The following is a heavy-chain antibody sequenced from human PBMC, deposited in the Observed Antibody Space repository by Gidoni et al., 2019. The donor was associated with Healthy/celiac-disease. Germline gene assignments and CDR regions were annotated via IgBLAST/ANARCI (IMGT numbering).Heavy chain of an antibody. CDR2: ISCSGGST. Sequence: EVQLLESGGGLVQPGGSLRLSCAASGFTFSSDAMRWVRQAPGKGLEWVAAISCSGGSTYYADSVKGRFTISRDNSKNTLYLQMNSLRAEDTAVYYCAKESNAGWYYYYYMDVWGKGTTVTVSS. CDR3: AKESNAGWYYYYYMDV. CDR1: GFTFSSDA. V-gene: IGHV3-23*01. D-gene: IGHD6-19*01. J-gene: IGHJ6*03.